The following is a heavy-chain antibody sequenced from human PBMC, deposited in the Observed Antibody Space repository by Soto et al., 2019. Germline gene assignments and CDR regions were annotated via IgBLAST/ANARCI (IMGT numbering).Heavy chain of an antibody. CDR1: GFAFSTYG. J-gene: IGHJ4*02. Sequence: QVQLVESGGGVVQPGRSLRLSCAASGFAFSTYGMHWVRQAPGKGLEWVAVTTSDGARINYADSVKGRFTISRDNSRTTLYLQRNSLRIDDTAVYYCARKNPCREWELPDYWGQGTLVTVSS. CDR2: TTSDGARI. V-gene: IGHV3-30*03. CDR3: ARKNPCREWELPDY. D-gene: IGHD1-26*01.